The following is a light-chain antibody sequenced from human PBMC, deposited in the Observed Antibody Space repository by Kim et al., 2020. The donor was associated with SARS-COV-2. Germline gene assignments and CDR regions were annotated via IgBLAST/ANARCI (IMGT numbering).Light chain of an antibody. CDR2: RNN. J-gene: IGLJ3*02. Sequence: PGQRVTIACSGSSSNIGSNYVYWYQQLPGTAPKLLIYRNNQRPSGVPDRFSGSKSGTSASLAISGLRSEDEADYYCAAWDDSFWVFGGGTQLTVL. CDR3: AAWDDSFWV. V-gene: IGLV1-47*01. CDR1: SSNIGSNY.